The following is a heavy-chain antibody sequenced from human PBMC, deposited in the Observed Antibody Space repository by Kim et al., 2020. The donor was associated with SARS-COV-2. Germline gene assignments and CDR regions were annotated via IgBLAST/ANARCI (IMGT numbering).Heavy chain of an antibody. V-gene: IGHV4-59*13. CDR1: GGSISSYY. J-gene: IGHJ4*02. D-gene: IGHD3-22*01. CDR2: IYYSGIT. CDR3: ARYYYDSSGYYYGFDY. Sequence: SETLSLTCTVSGGSISSYYWSWIRQPPGKGLEWIGYIYYSGITNYNPSLKSRVTISVDTSKNQFSLKLSSVTAADTAVYYCARYYYDSSGYYYGFDYWGQGTLVTVSS.